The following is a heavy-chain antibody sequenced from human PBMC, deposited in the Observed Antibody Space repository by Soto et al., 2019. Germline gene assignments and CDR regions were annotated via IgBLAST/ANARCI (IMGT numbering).Heavy chain of an antibody. V-gene: IGHV4-39*01. D-gene: IGHD3-3*01. CDR2: IYYSGST. CDR3: ASDRKGVRFLESFDY. CDR1: GGSISSSSYY. Sequence: PSETLSLTCTVSGGSISSSSYYWGWIRQPPGKGLEWIGSIYYSGSTYYNPSLKSRVTISVDTSKNQFSLKLSSVTAADTAVYYCASDRKGVRFLESFDYWGQGTLVTVSS. J-gene: IGHJ4*02.